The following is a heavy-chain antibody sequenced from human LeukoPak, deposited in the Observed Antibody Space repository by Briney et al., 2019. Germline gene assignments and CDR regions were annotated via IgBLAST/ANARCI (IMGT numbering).Heavy chain of an antibody. Sequence: GGSLRFSCAASGFTFSDYYMSWIRQAPGKGLEWVSVKGRFTISRDNAKNSLYLQMNGLRAEDTAVYYCARGFRFPDVWGKGTTVTVSS. D-gene: IGHD2-21*01. V-gene: IGHV3-11*04. CDR1: GFTFSDYY. CDR3: ARGFRFPDV. J-gene: IGHJ6*04.